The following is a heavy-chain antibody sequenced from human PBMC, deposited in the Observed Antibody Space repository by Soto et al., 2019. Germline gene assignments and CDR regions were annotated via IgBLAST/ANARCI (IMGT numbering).Heavy chain of an antibody. J-gene: IGHJ3*02. CDR1: GDSVSSNSAA. CDR3: ARERGVLSEAFDI. Sequence: SQTLSLLCAISGDSVSSNSAAWNWLRQSPSRGLEWLGRTYYRSKWYNDYVVSVKSRITINPDTSKNQFSLQLNSVTPEDTAVYYCARERGVLSEAFDIWGQGTVVTVSS. CDR2: TYYRSKWYN. V-gene: IGHV6-1*01. D-gene: IGHD3-10*01.